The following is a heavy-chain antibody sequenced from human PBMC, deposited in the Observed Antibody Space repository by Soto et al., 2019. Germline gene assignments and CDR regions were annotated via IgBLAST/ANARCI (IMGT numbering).Heavy chain of an antibody. D-gene: IGHD4-17*01. CDR2: ISGSGGST. V-gene: IGHV3-23*01. Sequence: GGSLRLSCAASGFTFSSYAMSWVRQAPGKGLEWVSAISGSGGSTYYADSVKGRFTISRDNSKNTLYLQMNSLRAEDTAVYYCAKDLWLGNSLDNYGDYWEDYWGQGTLVTVSS. CDR3: AKDLWLGNSLDNYGDYWEDY. CDR1: GFTFSSYA. J-gene: IGHJ4*02.